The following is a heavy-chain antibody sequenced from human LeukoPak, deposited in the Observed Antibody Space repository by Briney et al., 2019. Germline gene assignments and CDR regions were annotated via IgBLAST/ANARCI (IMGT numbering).Heavy chain of an antibody. V-gene: IGHV4-39*07. CDR3: ARVNRFGRYCSSTSCPSNYFDY. CDR2: IYYSWST. D-gene: IGHD2-2*01. J-gene: IGHJ4*02. Sequence: SETLSLTCTVSGGSISSSSYYWGWIRQPPGKGLEWIGSIYYSWSTYYNPSPKSRVTISVDTSKNQFSLKLSSVTAADTAVYYCARVNRFGRYCSSTSCPSNYFDYWGQGTLVTVSS. CDR1: GGSISSSSYY.